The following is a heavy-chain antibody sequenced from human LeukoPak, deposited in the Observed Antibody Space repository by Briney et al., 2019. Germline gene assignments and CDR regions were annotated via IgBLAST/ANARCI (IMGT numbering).Heavy chain of an antibody. CDR1: GFTFSSYS. CDR2: ISSNSSYI. V-gene: IGHV3-21*01. D-gene: IGHD2-2*01. J-gene: IGHJ4*02. CDR3: ARGNHVVPAALSGGFDY. Sequence: GGSLRLSCAASGFTFSSYSMNWVRQAPGKGLEWVSSISSNSSYIYYADSVKGRFTISRDNAKNSLYLQMNSLRAEDTAVYYCARGNHVVPAALSGGFDYWGQGTLVTVSS.